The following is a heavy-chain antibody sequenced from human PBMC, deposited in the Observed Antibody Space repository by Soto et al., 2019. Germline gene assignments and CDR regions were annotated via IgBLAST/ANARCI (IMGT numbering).Heavy chain of an antibody. Sequence: PGGSLRLSCAASGFTFSSYGMHWVRQAPGKGLEWVAVISYDGSNKYYADSVKGRFTISRDNSKNTLYLQMNSLRAEDTAVYYCAKASLTYYYDSSGYYYFDYWGQGTLVTVSS. CDR3: AKASLTYYYDSSGYYYFDY. D-gene: IGHD3-22*01. J-gene: IGHJ4*02. CDR1: GFTFSSYG. CDR2: ISYDGSNK. V-gene: IGHV3-30*18.